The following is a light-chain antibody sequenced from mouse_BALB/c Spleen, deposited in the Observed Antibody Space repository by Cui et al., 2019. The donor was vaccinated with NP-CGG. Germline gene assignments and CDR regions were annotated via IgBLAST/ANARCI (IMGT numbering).Light chain of an antibody. CDR1: TGTVTTSNY. CDR3: ALWYSNHWV. V-gene: IGLV1*01. CDR2: GTN. Sequence: QAVVTPESALPSSPGKTFPLTCRSSTGTVTTSNYANWVQEKPDHLFTGLIGGTNNRAPGVPARFSGSLIGDKAALTITGAQTEDEAIYFCALWYSNHWVFGGGTKLIVL. J-gene: IGLJ1*01.